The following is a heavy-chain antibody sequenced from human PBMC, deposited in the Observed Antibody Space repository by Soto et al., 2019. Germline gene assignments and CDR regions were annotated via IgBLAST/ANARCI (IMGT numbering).Heavy chain of an antibody. Sequence: QVQLVQSGAEVKKPGSSVKVSCKASGGTFTSYAISWVRQAPGQGLEWMGGIIPIFGTANDAQKFQGRVTITADESTSTAYMELSSLRSEDTAVYYCARVPPLRSQLHLRFDPWGQGTLVTVSS. CDR2: IIPIFGTA. V-gene: IGHV1-69*01. J-gene: IGHJ5*02. CDR1: GGTFTSYA. D-gene: IGHD2-2*01. CDR3: ARVPPLRSQLHLRFDP.